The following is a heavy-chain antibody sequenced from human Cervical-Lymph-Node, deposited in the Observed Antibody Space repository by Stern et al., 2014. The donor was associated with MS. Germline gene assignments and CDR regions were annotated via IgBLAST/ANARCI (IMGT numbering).Heavy chain of an antibody. J-gene: IGHJ4*02. Sequence: EVQLVESGAEVKKPGESLKISCKGSGYSFDNYWIGWVRQMPGEGLEWMGVIYPADSDTRYSPSFQGQGTFSADKSTSTAYLQWSSLKASDTAIYFCAREEDYGDSYGYWGQGTLVTVSS. CDR1: GYSFDNYW. CDR3: AREEDYGDSYGY. CDR2: IYPADSDT. D-gene: IGHD4-17*01. V-gene: IGHV5-51*03.